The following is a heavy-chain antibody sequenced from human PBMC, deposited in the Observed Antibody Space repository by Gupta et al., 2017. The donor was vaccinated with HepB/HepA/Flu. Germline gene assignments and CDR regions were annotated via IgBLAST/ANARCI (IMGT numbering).Heavy chain of an antibody. J-gene: IGHJ6*02. Sequence: EVQLVESGGGLVQPGGSLRLSCAASGFTVSSNYMSWVRQAPGKGLEWVSVIYSGGSTYYADSVKGRFTISRDNSKNTLYLQMNSLRAEDTAVYYCARDHEPRYCSSTSCYKDYGMDVWGQGTTVTVSS. CDR3: ARDHEPRYCSSTSCYKDYGMDV. CDR1: GFTVSSNY. CDR2: IYSGGST. V-gene: IGHV3-66*01. D-gene: IGHD2-2*01.